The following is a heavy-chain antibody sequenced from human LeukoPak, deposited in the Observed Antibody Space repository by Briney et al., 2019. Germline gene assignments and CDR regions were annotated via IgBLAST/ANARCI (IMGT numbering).Heavy chain of an antibody. CDR2: INPNSGGT. V-gene: IGHV1-2*04. Sequence: ASVKVSCKASGYTFTGYYMHWVRQAPGQGLEWMGWINPNSGGTNYAQKFQGWVTMTRDTSISTAYMELSRLRSDDTAVYYCASVLSNSSVRGSYYYYLDVWGKGTTVTVSS. D-gene: IGHD6-6*01. J-gene: IGHJ6*03. CDR1: GYTFTGYY. CDR3: ASVLSNSSVRGSYYYYLDV.